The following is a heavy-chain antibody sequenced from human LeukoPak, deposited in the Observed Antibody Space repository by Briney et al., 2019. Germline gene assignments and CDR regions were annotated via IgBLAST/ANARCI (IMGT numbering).Heavy chain of an antibody. D-gene: IGHD2-15*01. V-gene: IGHV4-34*01. CDR3: ARGGYCSGGSCYSGLDY. J-gene: IGHJ4*02. CDR1: GGSFSGYY. CDR2: INLSGST. Sequence: SEILSLTCAVYGGSFSGYYWSWIRQPPGKGLEWIGEINLSGSTNYNPSLKSRVTISVDTSKNQFSLKLSSVTAADTAVYYCARGGYCSGGSCYSGLDYWGQGTLVTVSS.